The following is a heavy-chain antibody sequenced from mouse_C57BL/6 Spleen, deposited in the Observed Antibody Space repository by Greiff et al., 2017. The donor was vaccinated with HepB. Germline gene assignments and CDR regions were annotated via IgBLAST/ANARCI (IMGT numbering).Heavy chain of an antibody. V-gene: IGHV1-15*01. CDR2: IDPETGGT. Sequence: VQLQQSGAELVRPGASVTLSCKASGYTFTDYEMHWVKQTPVHGLEWIGAIDPETGGTADNQKFKGKAILTADKSSSTAYMELRSLTSEDSAVYYCTRALEDYWGQGTTLTVSS. CDR3: TRALEDY. CDR1: GYTFTDYE. J-gene: IGHJ2*01.